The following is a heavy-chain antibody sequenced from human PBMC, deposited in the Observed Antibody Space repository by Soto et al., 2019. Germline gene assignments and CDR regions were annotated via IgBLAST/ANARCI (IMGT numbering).Heavy chain of an antibody. D-gene: IGHD3-16*01. J-gene: IGHJ4*02. Sequence: QVQLVQSGGDVTRLGASVRDSCTTSGYSFTHYGLSWLRQAPGQGLKWMGWISAYNGDTDYPQKFQGRVTMTTDTTTSTASMELRSPRSHCTVVYYCARDRFTLTTSLVLVYWGQGTLVTVSS. CDR3: ARDRFTLTTSLVLVY. V-gene: IGHV1-18*01. CDR2: ISAYNGDT. CDR1: GYSFTHYG.